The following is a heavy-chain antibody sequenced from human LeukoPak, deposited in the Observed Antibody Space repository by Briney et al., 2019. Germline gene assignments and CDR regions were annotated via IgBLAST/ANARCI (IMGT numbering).Heavy chain of an antibody. CDR2: IYSGGRT. J-gene: IGHJ6*03. D-gene: IGHD3-10*01. CDR3: ARVLSGRGSLYSYYYYMDV. CDR1: GFTVSSNY. Sequence: GGSLRISCAASGFTVSSNYMIWVRQAPGKGLEWVSVIYSGGRTYYVDSVKGRFTISRDISKNTLYLQMNSLRAEDTAVYYCARVLSGRGSLYSYYYYMDVWGKGTTVTISS. V-gene: IGHV3-53*01.